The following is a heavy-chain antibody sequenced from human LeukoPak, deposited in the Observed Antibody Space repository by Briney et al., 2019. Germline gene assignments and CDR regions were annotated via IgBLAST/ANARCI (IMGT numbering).Heavy chain of an antibody. V-gene: IGHV1-18*01. D-gene: IGHD6-19*01. CDR1: GYTFSSSG. CDR3: SRIAVAGTRFYFYYGIHV. Sequence: ASVKLSCKASGYTFSSSGISWVRQAPGQGLEWMGWISAYNGNINYAENLQGRFTMTTDTAKSTAYMEMRSLRADDTAVYYCSRIAVAGTRFYFYYGIHVLGQGTTVTDSS. CDR2: ISAYNGNI. J-gene: IGHJ6*02.